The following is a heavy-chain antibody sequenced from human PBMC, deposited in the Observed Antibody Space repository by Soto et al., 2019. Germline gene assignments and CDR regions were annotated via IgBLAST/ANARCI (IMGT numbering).Heavy chain of an antibody. V-gene: IGHV3-53*02. CDR2: IYSGGNT. Sequence: EVQLVETGGGLIQPGGSLRLSCAASGFDVRSNFMSWVRQVPGKGLEWVSAIYSGGNTVYADSVKGRFTISRDISNNTVYLQLNTRRAEDTAVYYCARDRGYFDYWGLGTLVTVSS. J-gene: IGHJ4*02. CDR1: GFDVRSNF. CDR3: ARDRGYFDY.